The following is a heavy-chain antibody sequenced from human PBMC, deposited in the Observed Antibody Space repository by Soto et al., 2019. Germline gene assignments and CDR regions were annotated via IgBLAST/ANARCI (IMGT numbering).Heavy chain of an antibody. CDR3: ARAGVYYDILTGYYDEQYYFDY. J-gene: IGHJ4*02. V-gene: IGHV4-61*08. CDR2: TYYSGST. D-gene: IGHD3-9*01. Sequence: SETLSLTCAVSGGSISSGGYSWSWIRQPPGKGLEWIGYTYYSGSTNYNPSLKSRVTISVDTSKNQFSLKLSSVTAADTAVYYCARAGVYYDILTGYYDEQYYFDYWGQGTLVTVSS. CDR1: GGSISSGGYS.